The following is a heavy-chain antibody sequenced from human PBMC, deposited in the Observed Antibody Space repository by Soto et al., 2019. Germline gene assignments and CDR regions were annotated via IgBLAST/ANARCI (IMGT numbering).Heavy chain of an antibody. CDR3: ARVPPFILGFGETPFDY. CDR1: GYTFTSYG. Sequence: QVQLVQSGAEVKKPGASVKVSCKASGYTFTSYGISWVRQAPGQGLEWMGWISAYNGNTNYAQKLQGRVTMTTDTSTSKSYMELRSLRSDDTAVYYCARVPPFILGFGETPFDYWGQGTLVTVSS. D-gene: IGHD3-10*01. J-gene: IGHJ4*02. V-gene: IGHV1-18*01. CDR2: ISAYNGNT.